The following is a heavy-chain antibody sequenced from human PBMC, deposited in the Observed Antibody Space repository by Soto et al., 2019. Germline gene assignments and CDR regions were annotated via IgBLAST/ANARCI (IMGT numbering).Heavy chain of an antibody. CDR2: INADSDTI. CDR1: GFPFSTYS. CDR3: ARAWDIVGAYFDY. J-gene: IGHJ4*02. Sequence: GRSLTLSCAASGFPFSTYSMNWVRQAPGKGLEWIAYINADSDTIFYADSVKGRFTISRDNSKNTLYLQMNSLRAEDTAVYYCARAWDIVGAYFDYWGQGTLVTVSS. V-gene: IGHV3-48*01. D-gene: IGHD1-26*01.